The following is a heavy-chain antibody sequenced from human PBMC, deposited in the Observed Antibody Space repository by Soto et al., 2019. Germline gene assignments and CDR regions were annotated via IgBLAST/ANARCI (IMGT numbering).Heavy chain of an antibody. J-gene: IGHJ5*02. V-gene: IGHV3-74*01. CDR3: AREIIAVIGTIRWFDP. CDR1: GFTFTSHW. CDR2: INGDGSSI. Sequence: EVQLVESGGGLVQPGGSLRLSCAASGFTFTSHWMHWVRQAPGKGPVWVSRINGDGSSISYADSVKGRFTISRDNAKNTLYLQRNSLRAEDTAVYYCAREIIAVIGTIRWFDPWGQGTLVTVSS. D-gene: IGHD6-13*01.